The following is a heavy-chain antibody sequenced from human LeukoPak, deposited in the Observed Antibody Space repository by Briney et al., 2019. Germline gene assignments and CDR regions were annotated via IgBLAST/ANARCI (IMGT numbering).Heavy chain of an antibody. Sequence: SVKVSCKASGGTFISYAISWVRQAPGQGLEWMGGIIPIFGTANYAQKFQGRVTITTDESTSTAYMELSSLSSEDTAVYYCARSFGPTPFDPWGQGTLVSVSS. V-gene: IGHV1-69*05. CDR1: GGTFISYA. D-gene: IGHD3-10*01. J-gene: IGHJ5*02. CDR2: IIPIFGTA. CDR3: ARSFGPTPFDP.